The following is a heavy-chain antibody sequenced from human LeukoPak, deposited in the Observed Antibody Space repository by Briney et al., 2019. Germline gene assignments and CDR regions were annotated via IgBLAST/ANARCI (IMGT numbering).Heavy chain of an antibody. CDR2: ISSSSSYI. D-gene: IGHD1-1*01. J-gene: IGHJ6*03. Sequence: GGSLRLSCAASGFTFSSYGMHWVRQAPGKGLEWVSSISSSSSYIYYADSVKGRFTISRDNAKNSLYLQMNSLRAEDTAVYYCARDRRLPGDYYYMDVWGKGPRSPSP. CDR3: ARDRRLPGDYYYMDV. V-gene: IGHV3-21*01. CDR1: GFTFSSYG.